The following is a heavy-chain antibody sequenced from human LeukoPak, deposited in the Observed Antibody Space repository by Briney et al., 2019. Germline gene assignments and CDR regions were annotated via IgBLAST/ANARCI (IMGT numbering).Heavy chain of an antibody. CDR2: ISTSSSYI. D-gene: IGHD3-10*01. CDR3: ARAGRFGEFDY. Sequence: GGSLRLSCAASGFAFSSYSMNWVRQAPGKGLEWVSSISTSSSYISHADSVKGRFTISRDNAKNSLFLQVNSLRAEDTAVYYCARAGRFGEFDYWGQGTLVTVSS. J-gene: IGHJ4*02. V-gene: IGHV3-21*01. CDR1: GFAFSSYS.